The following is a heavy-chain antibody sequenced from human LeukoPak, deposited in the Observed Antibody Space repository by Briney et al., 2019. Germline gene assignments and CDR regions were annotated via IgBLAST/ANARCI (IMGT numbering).Heavy chain of an antibody. CDR1: GYTFTSYD. CDR3: ARGRLGYCSSTSCHRGNWFDP. V-gene: IGHV1-8*03. Sequence: GASVKVSCKASGYTFTSYDINWVRQATGQGLEWMGWMNPNSGNTGYAQKFQGRVTITRNTSISTAYMELSSLRSEDTAVYYCARGRLGYCSSTSCHRGNWFDPWGQGTLVTVSS. D-gene: IGHD2-2*02. CDR2: MNPNSGNT. J-gene: IGHJ5*02.